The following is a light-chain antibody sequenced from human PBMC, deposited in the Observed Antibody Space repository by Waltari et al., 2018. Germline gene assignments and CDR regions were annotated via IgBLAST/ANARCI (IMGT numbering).Light chain of an antibody. V-gene: IGKV1-39*01. CDR1: QSISNY. CDR2: AAS. J-gene: IGKJ4*01. Sequence: DIQMTQSPSSLSASVGDRVTITCRASQSISNYLNWYQQKPEKAPKLLIYAASSLQSGVPSRFSGSGSGTDFTLTISSLQPEDFATYYCQQRYSTPRLTFGGGTKVEIK. CDR3: QQRYSTPRLT.